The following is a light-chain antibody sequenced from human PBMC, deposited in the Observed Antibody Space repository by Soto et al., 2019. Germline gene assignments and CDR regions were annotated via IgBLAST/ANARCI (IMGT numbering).Light chain of an antibody. CDR2: VNSDGSH. Sequence: QLVLTQSPSASASLGASVKLTCTLSSGHSSYAIAWHQQQPEKGPRYLMKVNSDGSHSKGDGIPDRFSGSSSGAERYLTISSRQSEDEADYHCQSWVTGTWVFGGGTKLTVL. V-gene: IGLV4-69*01. CDR3: QSWVTGTWV. CDR1: SGHSSYA. J-gene: IGLJ3*02.